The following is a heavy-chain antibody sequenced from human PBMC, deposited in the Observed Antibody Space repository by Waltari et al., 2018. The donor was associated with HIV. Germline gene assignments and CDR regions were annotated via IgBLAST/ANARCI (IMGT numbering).Heavy chain of an antibody. Sequence: QVQLQESGTGLVKPSETLSLTCTVSGGSISSYYWSWIRQPPGKGLEWIGYIYYSGSTNYNPPLERRVTISVDTSKNQFSLKLSSVTAADTAVYYCARGAYYGSGSYYNFYYYYGMDVWGQGTTVTVSS. V-gene: IGHV4-59*08. D-gene: IGHD3-10*01. CDR1: GGSISSYY. CDR2: IYYSGST. CDR3: ARGAYYGSGSYYNFYYYYGMDV. J-gene: IGHJ6*02.